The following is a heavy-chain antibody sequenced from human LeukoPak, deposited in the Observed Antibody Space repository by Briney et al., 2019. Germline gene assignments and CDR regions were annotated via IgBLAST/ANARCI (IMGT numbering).Heavy chain of an antibody. D-gene: IGHD6-13*01. CDR2: ISYDGSNK. CDR1: GFTFSSYA. CDR3: ARDSAAGTWIDY. V-gene: IGHV3-30*04. Sequence: GGSLRLSCAASGFTFSSYAMHWVRQAPGKGLEWEAVISYDGSNKYYADSVKGRFTISRDNSKNTLYLQMNSLRAEDTAVYYCARDSAAGTWIDYWGQGTLVTVSS. J-gene: IGHJ4*02.